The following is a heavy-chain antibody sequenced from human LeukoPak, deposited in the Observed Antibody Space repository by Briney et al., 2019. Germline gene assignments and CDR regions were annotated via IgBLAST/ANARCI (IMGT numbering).Heavy chain of an antibody. D-gene: IGHD5-18*01. CDR1: GFTFSSYG. V-gene: IGHV3-30*18. Sequence: GGSLRLSCAASGFTFSSYGIHWVRQAPGKGLEWVAVILYDGSDKYYADSVKGRFTISRDNSKNTLYLQMNSLRAEDTAVYYCAKVRRGYSYGYDAFDIWGQGTMVTVSS. CDR2: ILYDGSDK. CDR3: AKVRRGYSYGYDAFDI. J-gene: IGHJ3*02.